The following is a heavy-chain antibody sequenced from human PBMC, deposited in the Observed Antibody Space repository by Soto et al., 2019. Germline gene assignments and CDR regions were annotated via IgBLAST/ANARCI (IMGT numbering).Heavy chain of an antibody. V-gene: IGHV3-33*01. Sequence: GGSLRLSCAASGFTFSSYGMHWVRQAPGKGLEWVAVIWYDGSNKYYADSVKGRFTISRDNSKNMLYLQMNSLRAEDTAVYYCARAKISTTFCYWFDPWGQGTLVTVSS. CDR3: ARAKISTTFCYWFDP. CDR1: GFTFSSYG. J-gene: IGHJ5*02. D-gene: IGHD2-2*01. CDR2: IWYDGSNK.